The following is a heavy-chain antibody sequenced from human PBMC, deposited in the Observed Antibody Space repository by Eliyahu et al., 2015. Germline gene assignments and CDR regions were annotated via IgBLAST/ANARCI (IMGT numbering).Heavy chain of an antibody. CDR3: ARDPGHXGSDY. CDR2: IYSGGGT. J-gene: IGHJ4*02. Sequence: EVQLVESGGGLIQPGGSLRLXCAAXGFIVSNNYMXWVRQAPGKGLEWVSVIYSGGGTHYADSVKGRFTISRDNYKNTLYLQMSSLRTEDTAVYYCARDPGHXGSDYWGQGTLVTVSS. V-gene: IGHV3-53*01. D-gene: IGHD5-12*01. CDR1: GFIVSNNY.